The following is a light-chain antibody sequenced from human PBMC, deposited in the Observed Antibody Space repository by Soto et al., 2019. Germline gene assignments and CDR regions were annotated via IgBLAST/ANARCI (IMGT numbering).Light chain of an antibody. J-gene: IGKJ1*01. CDR2: AAS. Sequence: AIQMTQSPSSLSASVGDRVTITCRASQGIRNDLGWYQQKPGKAPNLLIYAASSLQSGVPSRFSGSGSGTDFTLTISSLQPEDFATYYCRQDYNYPWTFGQGTKVEIK. V-gene: IGKV1-6*01. CDR3: RQDYNYPWT. CDR1: QGIRND.